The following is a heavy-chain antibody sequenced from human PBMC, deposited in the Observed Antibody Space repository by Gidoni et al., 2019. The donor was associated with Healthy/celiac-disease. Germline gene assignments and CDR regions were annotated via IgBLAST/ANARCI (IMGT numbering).Heavy chain of an antibody. CDR2: ISYDGSNK. V-gene: IGHV3-30-3*01. J-gene: IGHJ4*02. CDR1: GFTFSSYA. CDR3: ARNLGSSSWYDY. D-gene: IGHD6-13*01. Sequence: QVQLVESGGGVVQPGRSLRLPCAASGFTFSSYAMHWVRQAPGKGLAWVAVISYDGSNKYYADSVKGRFTISRDNSKNTLYLQMSSLRAEDTAVYYCARNLGSSSWYDYWGQGTLVTVSS.